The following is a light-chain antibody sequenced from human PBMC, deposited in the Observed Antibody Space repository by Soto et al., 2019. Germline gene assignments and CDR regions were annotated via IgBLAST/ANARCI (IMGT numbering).Light chain of an antibody. V-gene: IGKV3-20*01. CDR1: QSVRSSY. CDR2: GAS. Sequence: DIVLTQSPGTLSLSPGERATLSCRASQSVRSSYLAWYQQKPGQAPRLLIYGASSRATGIPDRFSGSGSGTDFTLTSARLEPEDFAVYYCQQYGGSPWTFGQGTKAEIK. J-gene: IGKJ1*01. CDR3: QQYGGSPWT.